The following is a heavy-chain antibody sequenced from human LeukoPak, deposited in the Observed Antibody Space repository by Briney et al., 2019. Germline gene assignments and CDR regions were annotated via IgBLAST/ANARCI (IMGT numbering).Heavy chain of an antibody. CDR1: GYLLISYD. Sequence: GASVKVSCKASGYLLISYDIHWVRQATGQGLEWMGWMNPNSGHTGYAQKFQGRVTMTRDTSISTAYMELSSLRSEDTAVYYCVRVQSGSYARYGMDVWGQGTTVTVSS. J-gene: IGHJ6*02. CDR2: MNPNSGHT. CDR3: VRVQSGSYARYGMDV. D-gene: IGHD1-26*01. V-gene: IGHV1-8*01.